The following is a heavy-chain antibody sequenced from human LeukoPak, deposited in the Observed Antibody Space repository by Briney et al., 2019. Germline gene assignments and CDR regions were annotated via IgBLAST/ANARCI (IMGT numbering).Heavy chain of an antibody. CDR2: IYHSGST. CDR3: ARGLRGSSYYFDY. CDR1: GYSISSGYY. Sequence: SETLSLTCAVSGYSISSGYYWGWTRQPPGKGLEWIGSIYHSGSTYYNPSLKSRVTISVDTSKNQFSLRLSSVTAADTAVYYCARGLRGSSYYFDYWGQGTLVTVSS. V-gene: IGHV4-38-2*01. J-gene: IGHJ4*02. D-gene: IGHD6-13*01.